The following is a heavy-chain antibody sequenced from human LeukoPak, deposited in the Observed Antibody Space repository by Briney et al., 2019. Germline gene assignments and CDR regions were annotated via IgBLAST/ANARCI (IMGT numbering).Heavy chain of an antibody. Sequence: GGSLRLSCAASGFTVSSNYMSWVRQAPGKGLEWVSVIYSGGSTYYADSVKGRFTISRDNSKNMLYLQMNSLRAEDTAVYYCARDQPGDYYFDYWGQGTLVTVSS. V-gene: IGHV3-66*01. CDR2: IYSGGST. CDR1: GFTVSSNY. CDR3: ARDQPGDYYFDY. J-gene: IGHJ4*02. D-gene: IGHD2-21*02.